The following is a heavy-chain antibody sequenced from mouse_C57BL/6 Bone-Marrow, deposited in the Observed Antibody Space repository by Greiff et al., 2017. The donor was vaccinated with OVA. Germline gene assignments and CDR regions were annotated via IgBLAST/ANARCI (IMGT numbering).Heavy chain of an antibody. CDR3: APYGSSPYWYFDV. CDR2: IDPEDGET. CDR1: GFNIKDYY. V-gene: IGHV14-2*01. J-gene: IGHJ1*03. D-gene: IGHD1-1*01. Sequence: EVHLVESGAELVKPGASVKLSCTASGFNIKDYYMHWVKQRTEQGLEWIGRIDPEDGETKYAPKFQGKATITADTSSNTAYLQLSSLTSEDTAVYYCAPYGSSPYWYFDVWGTGTTVTVSS.